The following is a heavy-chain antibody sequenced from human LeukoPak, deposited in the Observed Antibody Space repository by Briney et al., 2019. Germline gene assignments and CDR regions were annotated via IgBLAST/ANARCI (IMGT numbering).Heavy chain of an antibody. CDR1: GGSISSYY. CDR3: ARGSRYYDSSGYPRNYYYMDV. D-gene: IGHD3-22*01. Sequence: SETLSLTCTVSGGSISSYYWSWLRQPPGKGLEWIGYIYYSGSTNYNPSLKSRVTISVDTSKNQFSLKLSSVTAADTAVYYCARGSRYYDSSGYPRNYYYMDVWGKGTTVTVSS. CDR2: IYYSGST. V-gene: IGHV4-59*01. J-gene: IGHJ6*03.